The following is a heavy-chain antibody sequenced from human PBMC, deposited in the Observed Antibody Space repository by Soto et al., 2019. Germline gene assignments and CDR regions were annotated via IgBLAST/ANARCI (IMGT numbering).Heavy chain of an antibody. V-gene: IGHV1-18*01. D-gene: IGHD1-26*01. J-gene: IGHJ5*02. CDR2: ISAYNGNT. CDR1: GYTFTSYG. CDR3: TKFSGPSSAPAA. Sequence: ASVKVSCKASGYTFTSYGISWVRQAPGQGLEWMGWISAYNGNTNYAQKLQGRVTMTTDTSTSTAYMELSSLKTEDTAIYYCTKFSGPSSAPAALGPGTLVTVSS.